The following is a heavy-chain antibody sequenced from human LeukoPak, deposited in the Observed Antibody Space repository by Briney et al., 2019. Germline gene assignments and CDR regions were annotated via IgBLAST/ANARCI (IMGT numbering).Heavy chain of an antibody. V-gene: IGHV1-46*01. D-gene: IGHD4-11*01. CDR1: GYTFTGYY. Sequence: ASVKVSCKASGYTFTGYYMHWVRQAPGQGLEWMGIINPSGGSTSYAQKFQGRLTMTRDMSTSTVYMELSSLRSEDTAVYYCARAPPYSYFDYWGQGTLVTVSS. CDR2: INPSGGST. CDR3: ARAPPYSYFDY. J-gene: IGHJ4*02.